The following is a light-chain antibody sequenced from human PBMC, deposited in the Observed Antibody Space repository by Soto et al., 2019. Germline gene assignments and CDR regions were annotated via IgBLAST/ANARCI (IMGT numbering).Light chain of an antibody. CDR2: DNN. J-gene: IGLJ3*02. CDR1: SSNIGNNY. V-gene: IGLV1-51*01. CDR3: ATWDSSLSARV. Sequence: QSVLTQPPSVSAAPGQKVTISCSGSSSNIGNNYVSWYQQLPGTAPKLLIYDNNRRPSGVPDRLSGSKSGTSATLGITGLQTGDEADYYCATWDSSLSARVFGGGTKVTVL.